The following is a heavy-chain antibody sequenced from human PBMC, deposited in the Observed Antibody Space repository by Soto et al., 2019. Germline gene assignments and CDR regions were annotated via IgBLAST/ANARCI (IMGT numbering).Heavy chain of an antibody. Sequence: SETLSLTCTVSGGSISSGGYYWSWIRQPPGKGLEWIGYIYYSGSTYYNPSLKSRVTISVDTSKNQFSLKLSSVTAADTAVYYCARVVARLVDYWGQGTLVTVSS. D-gene: IGHD2-15*01. J-gene: IGHJ4*02. CDR2: IYYSGST. CDR1: GGSISSGGYY. CDR3: ARVVARLVDY. V-gene: IGHV4-30-4*01.